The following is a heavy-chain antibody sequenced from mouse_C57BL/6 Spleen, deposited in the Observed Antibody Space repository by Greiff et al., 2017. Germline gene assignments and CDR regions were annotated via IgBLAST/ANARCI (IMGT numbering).Heavy chain of an antibody. CDR3: ARETVYFDY. D-gene: IGHD1-1*01. V-gene: IGHV1-61*01. J-gene: IGHJ2*01. CDR2: IYPSDSET. Sequence: QVQLQQPGAELVRPGSSVKLSCKASGYTFTSYWMDWVKQRPGQGLEWIGNIYPSDSETHYNQKFKDKATLTVDKSSSTAYMQLSSLTSEASAVYYCARETVYFDYWGKGTTLTVSS. CDR1: GYTFTSYW.